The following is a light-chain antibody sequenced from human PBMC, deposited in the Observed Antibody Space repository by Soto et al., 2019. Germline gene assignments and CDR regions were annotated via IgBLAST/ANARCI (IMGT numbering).Light chain of an antibody. V-gene: IGKV3-15*01. Sequence: EIVMTQSPATLSVSPGERATLSCRASQSVSSNLAWYQQKPGQAPRLLIYYASTMATGIPARFSGSGSGTEFTLTISSLQSEDVAVYYCQQYNNWPGTFGQGTKVEIK. CDR2: YAS. CDR3: QQYNNWPGT. CDR1: QSVSSN. J-gene: IGKJ1*01.